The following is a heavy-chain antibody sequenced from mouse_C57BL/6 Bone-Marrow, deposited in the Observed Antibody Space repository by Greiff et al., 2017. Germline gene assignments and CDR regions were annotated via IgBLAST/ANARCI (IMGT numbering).Heavy chain of an antibody. D-gene: IGHD4-1*01. CDR3: GTGKECYFDY. J-gene: IGHJ2*01. CDR2: IRNKANGYTT. V-gene: IGHV7-3*01. CDR1: GFTFTDYY. Sequence: EVKLVESGGGLVQPGGSLSLSCAASGFTFTDYYMSWVRQPPGKALEWLGFIRNKANGYTTEYSASVKGRYTISRDNSQSILYLQMNALRAEDSATYYCGTGKECYFDYWGQGTTLTVSS.